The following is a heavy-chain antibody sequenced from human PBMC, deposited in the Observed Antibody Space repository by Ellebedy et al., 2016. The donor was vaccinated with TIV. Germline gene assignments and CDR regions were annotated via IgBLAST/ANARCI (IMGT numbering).Heavy chain of an antibody. CDR2: IYYSGST. J-gene: IGHJ2*01. Sequence: MPSETLSLTCTVSGGSISSGGYYWSWIRQHPGKGLEWIGYIYYSGSTYYNPSLKSRVTISVDTSKNQFSLKLSSVTAADTAVYYCARGLPDSNYAGYWYFDLWGRGTLVTVSS. D-gene: IGHD4-11*01. V-gene: IGHV4-31*03. CDR1: GGSISSGGYY. CDR3: ARGLPDSNYAGYWYFDL.